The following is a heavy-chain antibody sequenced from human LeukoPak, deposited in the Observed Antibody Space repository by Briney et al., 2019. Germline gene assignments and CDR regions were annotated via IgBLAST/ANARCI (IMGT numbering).Heavy chain of an antibody. D-gene: IGHD3-22*01. CDR3: ANSNYYDSSGFDY. CDR2: IYYSGST. CDR1: GGSISSSSYY. Sequence: SETLSPTCTVSGGSISSSSYYWGWIRQPPGKGLEWIGSIYYSGSTYYNPSLKSRVTISVDTSKNQFSLKLSSVTAADTAVYYCANSNYYDSSGFDYWAREPWSPSPQ. J-gene: IGHJ4*02. V-gene: IGHV4-39*01.